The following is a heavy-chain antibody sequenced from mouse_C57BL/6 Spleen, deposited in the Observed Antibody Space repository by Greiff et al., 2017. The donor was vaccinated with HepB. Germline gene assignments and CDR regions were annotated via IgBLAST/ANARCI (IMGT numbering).Heavy chain of an antibody. CDR1: GYTFTDYN. D-gene: IGHD2-5*01. CDR2: INPNNGGT. J-gene: IGHJ3*01. V-gene: IGHV1-22*01. Sequence: EVQLQQSGPELVKPGASVKMSCKASGYTFTDYNMHWVKQSHGKSLEWIGYINPNNGGTSYNQKFKGKATLTVNKSSSTAYMELRSLTSEDSAGYCCARGAYCSDYGFAYWGQGTLVTVSA. CDR3: ARGAYCSDYGFAY.